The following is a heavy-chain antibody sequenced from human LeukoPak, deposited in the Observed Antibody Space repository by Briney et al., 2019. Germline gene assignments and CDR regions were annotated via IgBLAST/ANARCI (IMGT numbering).Heavy chain of an antibody. V-gene: IGHV4-59*13. CDR3: ARAGWTPSGWVFDY. CDR1: GGSINSYY. J-gene: IGHJ4*02. CDR2: IYDTGST. Sequence: SETLSLTCTVSGGSINSYYWSWIRQSPGKGLEWVGYIYDTGSTNYNPSLKSRVTISVDTSKNQFSLKLSSVTAADTAVYYCARAGWTPSGWVFDYWGQGTLVTVSS. D-gene: IGHD6-19*01.